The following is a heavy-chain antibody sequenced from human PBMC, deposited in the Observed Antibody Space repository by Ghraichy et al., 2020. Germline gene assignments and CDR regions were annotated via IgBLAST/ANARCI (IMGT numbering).Heavy chain of an antibody. J-gene: IGHJ6*02. V-gene: IGHV1-2*02. Sequence: ASVKVSCKASGYTFTGQYLHWVRQAPGQGLEWMGWISPYSGGTIYAQKFQGRVAMTRDTSISTAYMELSRLRSDDTAIYYCARRWFCSTANCPGEDYGMDVWGQGTTVTVSS. CDR3: ARRWFCSTANCPGEDYGMDV. D-gene: IGHD2-2*01. CDR1: GYTFTGQY. CDR2: ISPYSGGT.